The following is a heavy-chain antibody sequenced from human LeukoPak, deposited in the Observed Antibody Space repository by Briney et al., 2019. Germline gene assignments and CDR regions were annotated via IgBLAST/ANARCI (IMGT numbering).Heavy chain of an antibody. D-gene: IGHD2-21*01. Sequence: ASVKVSCKASGYTFTGYYMHWVRQAPGQGLEWMGWINPNSGGTNYAQKLQGRVTMTTDTSTSTAYMELRSLRSDDTAVYYCARVEFVWSSFDYWGQGTLVTVSS. J-gene: IGHJ4*02. V-gene: IGHV1-2*02. CDR2: INPNSGGT. CDR3: ARVEFVWSSFDY. CDR1: GYTFTGYY.